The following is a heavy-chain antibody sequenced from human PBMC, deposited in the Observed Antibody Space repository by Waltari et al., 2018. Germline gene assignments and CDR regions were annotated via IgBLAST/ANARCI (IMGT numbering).Heavy chain of an antibody. D-gene: IGHD1-1*01. Sequence: QVQLVQSGAEVKKPGSSVKVSSKAYGGPFSSYAIRWVRQAHGKGLEWMGSIIPIFGTANDAQKFQGRVTITADKSTGTAYMELSSLRSEDTAVYYCARGQGGTGDYWGQGTLVTVSS. CDR2: IIPIFGTA. CDR3: ARGQGGTGDY. J-gene: IGHJ4*02. V-gene: IGHV1-69*08. CDR1: GGPFSSYA.